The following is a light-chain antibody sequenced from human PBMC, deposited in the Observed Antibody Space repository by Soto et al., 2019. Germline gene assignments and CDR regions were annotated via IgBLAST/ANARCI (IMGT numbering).Light chain of an antibody. CDR3: QHGYVAPYS. CDR1: QDINVY. CDR2: SAS. V-gene: IGKV1-39*01. J-gene: IGKJ2*03. Sequence: DIQMTQSPSSVSASIGDTVTITCRASQDINVYLNWYQQKPGEVPKLLIYSASTLHSGVPSRFTASGSETDFTLTIRSLQPEDFATYYCQHGYVAPYSFGQVTKVDI.